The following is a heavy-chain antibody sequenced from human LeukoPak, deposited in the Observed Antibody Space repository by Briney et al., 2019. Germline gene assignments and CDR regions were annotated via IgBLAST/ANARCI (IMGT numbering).Heavy chain of an antibody. CDR3: ARGEYSSSWYPFDY. Sequence: ASVKVSCKTSGYTFTGYDINWVRQAPGQGHEWMGWMKSNSGDTHFAQKFQGRVTMTRNISISTAFMELSSLRSEDTAVYYCARGEYSSSWYPFDYWGQGSLVTVSS. CDR1: GYTFTGYD. D-gene: IGHD6-13*01. V-gene: IGHV1-8*01. CDR2: MKSNSGDT. J-gene: IGHJ4*02.